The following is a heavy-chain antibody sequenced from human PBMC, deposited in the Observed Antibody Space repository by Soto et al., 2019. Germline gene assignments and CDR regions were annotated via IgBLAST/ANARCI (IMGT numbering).Heavy chain of an antibody. CDR3: ARDCSGGSCYDWFDP. Sequence: GASVKVCCKASVYTFNSYYMHWVRQATEQGLEWMGIINPSGGSTSYAQKFQGRVTMTRDTSTSTVYMELSSLRSEDTAVYYCARDCSGGSCYDWFDPWGQGTLVTVSS. CDR1: VYTFNSYY. V-gene: IGHV1-46*02. J-gene: IGHJ5*02. CDR2: INPSGGST. D-gene: IGHD2-15*01.